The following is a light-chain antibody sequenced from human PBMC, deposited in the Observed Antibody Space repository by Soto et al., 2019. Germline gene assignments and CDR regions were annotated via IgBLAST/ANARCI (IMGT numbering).Light chain of an antibody. CDR3: QQSYSTPRT. CDR1: QNIYTY. Sequence: DIQLTQSPSTLSASVGDIVTITCRTSQNIYTYLNWYQLKPGKAPQLLLSAGPVFQGDVPPNFSGTGSGTDFTLTISVLQPGDSATYFCQQSYSTPRTFGQGTKVEIK. V-gene: IGKV1-39*01. CDR2: AGP. J-gene: IGKJ4*01.